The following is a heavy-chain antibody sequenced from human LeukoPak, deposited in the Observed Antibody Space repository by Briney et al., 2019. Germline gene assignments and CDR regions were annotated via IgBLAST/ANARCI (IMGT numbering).Heavy chain of an antibody. J-gene: IGHJ4*02. Sequence: PGGSLRLSCAASGFTFSNYAMHWVRQASGKGLEWVGRIRSKANSYATAYAASVKGRFTISRDNTKNSLYLQMNSLRAEDTAVFYCARDQYDTWSRRGNFDSWGQGTLVIVSS. CDR2: IRSKANSYAT. CDR3: ARDQYDTWSRRGNFDS. D-gene: IGHD3/OR15-3a*01. CDR1: GFTFSNYA. V-gene: IGHV3-73*01.